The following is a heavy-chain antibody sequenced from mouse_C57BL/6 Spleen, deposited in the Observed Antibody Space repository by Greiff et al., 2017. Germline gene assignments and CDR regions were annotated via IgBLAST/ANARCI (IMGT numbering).Heavy chain of an antibody. CDR2: IRSKSNNYAT. J-gene: IGHJ1*03. Sequence: EVMLVESGGGLVQPKGSLKLSCAASGFSFNTYAMNWVRQAPGKGLEWVARIRSKSNNYATYYADSVKDRFTISRDDSESMLYLQMNNLKTEDTAMYYCVRHGSYYYGSSWDWYFDVWGTGTTVTVSS. D-gene: IGHD1-1*01. CDR3: VRHGSYYYGSSWDWYFDV. V-gene: IGHV10-1*01. CDR1: GFSFNTYA.